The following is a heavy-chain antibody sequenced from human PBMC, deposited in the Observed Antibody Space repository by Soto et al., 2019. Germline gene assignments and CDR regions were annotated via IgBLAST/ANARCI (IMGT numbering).Heavy chain of an antibody. J-gene: IGHJ6*01. V-gene: IGHV4-38-2*01. D-gene: IGHD4-17*01. CDR3: ARGPYGDSYYYYYGMEV. CDR2: IYHSGST. Sequence: PSETLSLTCAFSVYSISSGYYWGWIRQPPGKGLEWIGSIYHSGSTYYNPSLKSRVTISVDTSKNQFSLKLSSVTAADTAVYYCARGPYGDSYYYYYGMEVWGQGTTVSVSS. CDR1: VYSISSGYY.